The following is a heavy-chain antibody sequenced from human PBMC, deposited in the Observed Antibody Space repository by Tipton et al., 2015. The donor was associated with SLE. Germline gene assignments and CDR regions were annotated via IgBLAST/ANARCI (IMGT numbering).Heavy chain of an antibody. CDR3: ARVRDKSHWCNYFDP. CDR1: GGSFSGYY. Sequence: TLSLTCAVYGGSFSGYYWSWIRQPPGKGLEWIGEINHSGSTNYNPSLKSRVTISVDTSKNQSSLKLTSVTAADTAVYFCARVRDKSHWCNYFDPWGQGTLVTVSS. V-gene: IGHV4-34*01. D-gene: IGHD2-8*02. J-gene: IGHJ5*02. CDR2: INHSGST.